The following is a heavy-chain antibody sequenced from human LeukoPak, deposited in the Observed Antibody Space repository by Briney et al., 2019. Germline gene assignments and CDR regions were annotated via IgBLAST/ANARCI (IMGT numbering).Heavy chain of an antibody. D-gene: IGHD6-19*01. Sequence: AALRLSCAASGITFSSYAMSWVRQAPGKGLERVSAISGSGGSTYYAGSVKGRFTISRDNSKNTLYLQMNSLRAEDTAVYYCAKEGSGGYRSGMDVWGQGTTVTVSS. CDR2: ISGSGGST. V-gene: IGHV3-23*01. CDR1: GITFSSYA. CDR3: AKEGSGGYRSGMDV. J-gene: IGHJ6*02.